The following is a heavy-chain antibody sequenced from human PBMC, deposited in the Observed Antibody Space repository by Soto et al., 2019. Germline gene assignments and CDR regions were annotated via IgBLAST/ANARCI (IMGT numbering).Heavy chain of an antibody. J-gene: IGHJ4*02. CDR1: GFTFSSYG. CDR2: ISGSGGTT. Sequence: QPGGSLRLSCAASGFTFSSYGMHWVRQAPGKGLECVSGISGSGGTTFYADSVKGRFTISRDNSKKTLSLQMNSLRAEDTAVYYCARTPYDFWSSGQYFFDRWGQGTLVTVSS. D-gene: IGHD3-3*01. V-gene: IGHV3-23*01. CDR3: ARTPYDFWSSGQYFFDR.